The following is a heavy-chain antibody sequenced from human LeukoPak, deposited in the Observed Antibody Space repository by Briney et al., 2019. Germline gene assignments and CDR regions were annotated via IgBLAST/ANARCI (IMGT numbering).Heavy chain of an antibody. CDR3: ATYSSLNRREFQY. J-gene: IGHJ1*01. CDR2: ITWNGGTI. CDR1: GFTFDDYA. D-gene: IGHD3-22*01. Sequence: PGGSLRLSCAASGFTFDDYALHWVRQAPGKGLEWVSGITWNGGTIGYAGSVKGRFTISRDNAKNSLSLQMNSLTAEDTALYYCATYSSLNRREFQYWGQGTLLTVSS. V-gene: IGHV3-9*01.